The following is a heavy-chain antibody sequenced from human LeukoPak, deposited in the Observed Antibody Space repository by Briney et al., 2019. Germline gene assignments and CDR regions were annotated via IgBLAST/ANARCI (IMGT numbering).Heavy chain of an antibody. CDR2: TNPNSGNT. J-gene: IGHJ6*03. D-gene: IGHD4-17*01. CDR1: GYTFTSYD. V-gene: IGHV1-8*01. Sequence: GASVKVSCKASGYTFTSYDINWVRRATGQGLEWMGWTNPNSGNTGYAQKFQGRVTMTRNTSISTAYMELSSLRSEDTAVYYCARGIYGDYGADYYYYYMDVWGKGTTVTVSS. CDR3: ARGIYGDYGADYYYYYMDV.